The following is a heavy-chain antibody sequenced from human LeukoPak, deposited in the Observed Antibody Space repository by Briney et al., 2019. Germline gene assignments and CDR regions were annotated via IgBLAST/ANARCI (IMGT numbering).Heavy chain of an antibody. CDR3: ARGETWWEQRRYFDF. CDR1: GYTFTGYY. D-gene: IGHD1-26*01. Sequence: ASVKVSCKASGYTFTGYYIHWVRQAPGQGLEWMGWINPNSDGTDYAQKFQGRVTMTSDASINTAYMELSRLTSDDTAMYYCARGETWWEQRRYFDFWGQGALATVSS. J-gene: IGHJ4*02. CDR2: INPNSDGT. V-gene: IGHV1-2*02.